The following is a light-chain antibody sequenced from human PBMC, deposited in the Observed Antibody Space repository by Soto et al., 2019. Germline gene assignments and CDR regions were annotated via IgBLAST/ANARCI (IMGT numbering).Light chain of an antibody. CDR2: SNN. J-gene: IGLJ1*01. Sequence: QSVLTQPPSASGTPGQRVTISCSGSSSNIGSNTVNWYQQLPGTAPKLLIYSNNQRPSGVPDRFSGSKSGTSASLAISWLQSEDEADYYCAAWDDSLNGPRYVFGTGTKVTVL. V-gene: IGLV1-44*01. CDR3: AAWDDSLNGPRYV. CDR1: SSNIGSNT.